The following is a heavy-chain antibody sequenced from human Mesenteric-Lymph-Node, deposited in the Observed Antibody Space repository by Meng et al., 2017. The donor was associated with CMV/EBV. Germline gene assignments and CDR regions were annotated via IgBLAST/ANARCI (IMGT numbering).Heavy chain of an antibody. CDR1: GCTFSTYA. J-gene: IGHJ6*02. CDR3: ARPPTVTSFMDV. Sequence: SVKVSCKASGCTFSTYAMSWVRQAPGQGLEWMGRIIPIFRTPTYAQKFQGRVTITTDESTNTAYMRLSSLRSDDTAVYYCARPPTVTSFMDVWGQGTTVTVSS. D-gene: IGHD4-11*01. V-gene: IGHV1-69*05. CDR2: IIPIFRTP.